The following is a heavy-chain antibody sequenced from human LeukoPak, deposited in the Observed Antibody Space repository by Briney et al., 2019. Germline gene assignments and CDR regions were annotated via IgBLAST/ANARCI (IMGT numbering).Heavy chain of an antibody. CDR3: ARGRWDYDSSGYYHPVY. CDR2: ISSSSTTI. D-gene: IGHD3-22*01. V-gene: IGHV3-48*01. Sequence: GGSLRLSCAVSGITFSDYAMNWVRQAPGKGLEWVSHISSSSTTIYYADSVKGRFTISRDNAKNSLCLQMNSLRVEDTAVYYCARGRWDYDSSGYYHPVYWGQGTLVTVSS. CDR1: GITFSDYA. J-gene: IGHJ4*02.